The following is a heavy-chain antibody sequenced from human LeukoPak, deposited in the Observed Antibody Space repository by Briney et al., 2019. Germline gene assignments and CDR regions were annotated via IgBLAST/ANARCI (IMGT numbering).Heavy chain of an antibody. D-gene: IGHD3-22*01. CDR2: ISGSGGST. J-gene: IGHJ4*02. CDR1: GFTFSSYA. Sequence: GGSLRLSCAASGFTFSSYAMSLVRQAPGKGLEWVSAISGSGGSTYYADSVKGRFTISRDNSKNTLYLQMNSLRAEDTAVYYCAKDLGYYYDSSGYYGYFDYWGQGTLVTVSS. V-gene: IGHV3-23*01. CDR3: AKDLGYYYDSSGYYGYFDY.